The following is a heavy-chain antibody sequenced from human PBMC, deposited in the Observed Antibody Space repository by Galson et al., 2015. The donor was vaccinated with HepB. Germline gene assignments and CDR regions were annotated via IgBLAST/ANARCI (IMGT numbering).Heavy chain of an antibody. D-gene: IGHD1-26*01. CDR3: ARLSGSNGRYYFDY. V-gene: IGHV3-21*01. CDR2: ISSRGTYI. J-gene: IGHJ4*02. Sequence: SLRLSCAASGFTFSGYSINWVRQAPGGGLEWVSSISSRGTYIYYADSVKGRFTISRDNAKNSLYLQMSSLRAEDTAVYYCARLSGSNGRYYFDYWGQGTLVTVSS. CDR1: GFTFSGYS.